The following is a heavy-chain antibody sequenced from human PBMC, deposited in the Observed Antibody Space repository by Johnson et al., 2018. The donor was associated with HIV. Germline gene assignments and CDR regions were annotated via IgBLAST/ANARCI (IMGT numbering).Heavy chain of an antibody. Sequence: QVQLVESGGGVVQPGGSLRLSCAASGFTFSDYYMSWIRQAPGEGLEWISYISSGGGSILYADSVKDRFTISRDNAQTSLFLQMNSLRAEDTAVYYCARDPRRQSGVSSSWAYDAFDIWGQGTMVTVSS. V-gene: IGHV3-11*04. J-gene: IGHJ3*02. CDR2: ISSGGGSI. CDR1: GFTFSDYY. CDR3: ARDPRRQSGVSSSWAYDAFDI. D-gene: IGHD6-13*01.